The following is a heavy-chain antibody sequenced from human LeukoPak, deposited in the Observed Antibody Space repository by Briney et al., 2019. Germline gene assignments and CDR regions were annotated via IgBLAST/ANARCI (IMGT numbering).Heavy chain of an antibody. CDR2: INHSGST. D-gene: IGHD6-13*01. J-gene: IGHJ5*02. Sequence: SETLSLTCTVPGGSISNNNYYWGWIRQPPGKGLEWIGEINHSGSTNYNPSLKSRVTISVDTSKNQFSLKLSSVTAADTAVYYCARGYSSSWKFINWFDPWGQGTLVTVSS. V-gene: IGHV4-39*07. CDR1: GGSISNNNYY. CDR3: ARGYSSSWKFINWFDP.